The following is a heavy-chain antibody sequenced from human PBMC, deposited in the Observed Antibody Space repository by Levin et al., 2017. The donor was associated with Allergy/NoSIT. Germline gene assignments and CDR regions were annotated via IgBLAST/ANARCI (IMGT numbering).Heavy chain of an antibody. V-gene: IGHV3-33*01. J-gene: IGHJ4*02. CDR2: IWYDGSNK. Sequence: GGSLRLSCAASGFTFSSYGMHWVRQAPGKGLEWVAVIWYDGSNKYYADSVKGRFTISRDNSKNTLYLQMNSLRAEDTAVYYCARDFMGALGEPLYYFDYWGQGTLVTVSS. CDR3: ARDFMGALGEPLYYFDY. D-gene: IGHD3-10*01. CDR1: GFTFSSYG.